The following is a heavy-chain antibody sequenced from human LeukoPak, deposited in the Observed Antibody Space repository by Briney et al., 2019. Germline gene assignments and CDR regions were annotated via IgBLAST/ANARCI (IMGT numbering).Heavy chain of an antibody. CDR2: INHRGHP. V-gene: IGHV4-34*01. Sequence: SETLSLTCAVYGGSFTGYHWNWIRQSPQRGLEWIGEINHRGHPHYNPSLESRLTISVDASKNQFSLTLKSVTAADTAVYYCARDPTTVVTVPYYFDFWGQGTPVTVSS. CDR3: ARDPTTVVTVPYYFDF. CDR1: GGSFTGYH. D-gene: IGHD4-23*01. J-gene: IGHJ4*02.